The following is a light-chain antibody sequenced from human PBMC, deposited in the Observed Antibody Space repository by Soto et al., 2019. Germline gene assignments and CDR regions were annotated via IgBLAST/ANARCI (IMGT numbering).Light chain of an antibody. CDR3: QQANSFPLT. CDR2: TTS. CDR1: QGINNW. J-gene: IGKJ4*01. V-gene: IGKV1D-12*01. Sequence: DIQMTQSPSSVSASVGDRVTITCRASQGINNWLAWYQQKPGEPPKLLIYTTSNLQSGVPSRFSGSGSGTDFTLTIISLQPEDFATYYCQQANSFPLTFGGGTKVEIK.